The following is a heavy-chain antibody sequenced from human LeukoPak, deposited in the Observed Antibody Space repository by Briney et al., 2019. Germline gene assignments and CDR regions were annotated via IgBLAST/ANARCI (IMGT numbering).Heavy chain of an antibody. CDR2: ISYDGSNK. Sequence: GRSLRLSCAASGFTFSTYAMHWVRQAPGRGLAWVAVISYDGSNKYYADSVKGRFTISRDNSKNTLYLQMNSLRAEDTAVYYCAREEYYFDYWGQGTPVTVSS. CDR1: GFTFSTYA. D-gene: IGHD2/OR15-2a*01. CDR3: AREEYYFDY. J-gene: IGHJ4*02. V-gene: IGHV3-30*04.